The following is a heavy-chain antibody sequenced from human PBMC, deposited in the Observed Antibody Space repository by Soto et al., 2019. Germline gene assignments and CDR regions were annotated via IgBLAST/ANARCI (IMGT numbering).Heavy chain of an antibody. CDR3: ARTTVTILDY. V-gene: IGHV4-34*01. Sequence: SETMRLTCAVDGGTFIDYCWSWIRQPPGKGLEWIGEINHSGSTNYNPSLKSRVTISVDTSKNQFSLKLSSVTAADTAVYYCARTTVTILDYWGQGTLVTVSS. CDR1: GGTFIDYC. J-gene: IGHJ4*02. D-gene: IGHD4-17*01. CDR2: INHSGST.